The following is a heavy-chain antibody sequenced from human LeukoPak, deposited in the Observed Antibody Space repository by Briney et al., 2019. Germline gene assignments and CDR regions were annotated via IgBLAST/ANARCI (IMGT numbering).Heavy chain of an antibody. Sequence: GGSLRLSCTVSGFTVSSNSMSWVRQAPGKVLEWVSFIYSDNTHYSDSVKGRFTISRDNSKNTLYLQMNSLRAEDTAVYYCASGYYYDSSGYSVDPWGQGTLVTVSS. V-gene: IGHV3-53*01. J-gene: IGHJ5*02. CDR3: ASGYYYDSSGYSVDP. CDR2: IYSDNT. CDR1: GFTVSSNS. D-gene: IGHD3-22*01.